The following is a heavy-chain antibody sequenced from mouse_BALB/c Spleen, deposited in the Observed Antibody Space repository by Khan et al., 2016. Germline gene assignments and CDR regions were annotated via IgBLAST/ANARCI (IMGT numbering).Heavy chain of an antibody. CDR2: IYYSGST. J-gene: IGHJ2*01. CDR3: ARSSSGYWYYFDY. V-gene: IGHV3-1*02. D-gene: IGHD3-1*01. CDR1: GYSITSHYS. Sequence: EVQLQESGPDLVKPSQSLSLTCTVTGYSITSHYSWHWIRHFPGNKLEWMGYIYYSGSTNYNPSLKSRISITRDPSKNQFFLQLNSVTTEDTATYYCARSSSGYWYYFDYWGQGTTLTVSS.